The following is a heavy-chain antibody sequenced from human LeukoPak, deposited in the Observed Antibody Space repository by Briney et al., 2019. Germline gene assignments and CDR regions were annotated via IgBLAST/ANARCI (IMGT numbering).Heavy chain of an antibody. CDR2: ISSSSSGTI. J-gene: IGHJ6*03. Sequence: GGSLRLSCTASGFTFSSYSMNWVRQAPGKGLEWVAYISSSSSGTIYYADSVKGRFTISRDNAEKSLSLQMNSLRAEDTAVYYCARSCSSTTCYSYYYYYMDVWGKGTTVTVSS. V-gene: IGHV3-48*01. CDR3: ARSCSSTTCYSYYYYYMDV. CDR1: GFTFSSYS. D-gene: IGHD2-2*01.